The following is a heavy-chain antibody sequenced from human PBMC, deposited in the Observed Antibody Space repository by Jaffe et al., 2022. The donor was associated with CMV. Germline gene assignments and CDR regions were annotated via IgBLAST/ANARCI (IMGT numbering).Heavy chain of an antibody. D-gene: IGHD3-22*01. V-gene: IGHV3-23*01. Sequence: EVQLLESGGGLVQPGGSLRLSCAASGFTFSSYAMSWVRQAPGKGLEWVSAISGSGGSTYYADSVKGRFTISRDNSKNTLYLQMNSLRAEDTAVYYCAKDPARSGYSNNWFDPWGQGTLVTVSS. CDR2: ISGSGGST. CDR1: GFTFSSYA. CDR3: AKDPARSGYSNNWFDP. J-gene: IGHJ5*02.